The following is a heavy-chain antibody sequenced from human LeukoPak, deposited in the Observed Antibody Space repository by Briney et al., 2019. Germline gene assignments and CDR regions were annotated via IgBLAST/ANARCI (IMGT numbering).Heavy chain of an antibody. Sequence: GGSLRLSCAASGFTFSSYAMHWVRQAPGKGLEWVAVISYDGSNKYYADSVKGRFTISRDNSKNTLYLQMNSLRAEDTAVYYCARSPWYYYGMDVWGQGTTVTVSS. J-gene: IGHJ6*02. CDR3: ARSPWYYYGMDV. V-gene: IGHV3-30-3*01. CDR1: GFTFSSYA. CDR2: ISYDGSNK.